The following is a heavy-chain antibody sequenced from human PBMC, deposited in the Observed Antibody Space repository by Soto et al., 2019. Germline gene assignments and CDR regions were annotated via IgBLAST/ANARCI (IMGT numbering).Heavy chain of an antibody. D-gene: IGHD3-9*01. CDR1: GGTFSSYA. Sequence: SVKVSCKASGGTFSSYAISWVRQAPGQGLAWMGGINPIFGTANYAQKFQGRVKITADESTSTAYMELSSLRYEDTAVYYCAREAYDILTGYRTDYYYYYGMDVWGKGTTVTVSS. CDR3: AREAYDILTGYRTDYYYYYGMDV. CDR2: INPIFGTA. V-gene: IGHV1-69*13. J-gene: IGHJ6*04.